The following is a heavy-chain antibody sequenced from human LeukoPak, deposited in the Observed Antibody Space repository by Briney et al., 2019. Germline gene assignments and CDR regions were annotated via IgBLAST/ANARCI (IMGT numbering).Heavy chain of an antibody. CDR1: GFTFSSYS. J-gene: IGHJ6*02. V-gene: IGHV3-21*01. D-gene: IGHD3/OR15-3a*01. CDR3: ARVDGFYYGMDV. CDR2: ISSSSSYI. Sequence: GGSLRLSCAASGFTFSSYSMNWVRQAPGKGLEWVSSISSSSSYIYYADSVKGRFTISRDNAKNSLYLQMNSLRAEDTAVYYCARVDGFYYGMDVWGRGTTVTVSS.